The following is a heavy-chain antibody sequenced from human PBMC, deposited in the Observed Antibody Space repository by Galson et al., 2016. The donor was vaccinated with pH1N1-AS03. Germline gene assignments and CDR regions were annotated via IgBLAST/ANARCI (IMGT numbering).Heavy chain of an antibody. CDR2: IRYDGSNK. V-gene: IGHV3-30*02. CDR3: ASDPDSVAGTSLDWYFDL. Sequence: LRLSCAASGFTFSSYGMHWVRQAPGKGLEWVAFIRYDGSNKYYADSVKGRFTISRDNSKNTLYLQMNSLRAEDTAVYYCASDPDSVAGTSLDWYFDLWGRGTLVTVSS. CDR1: GFTFSSYG. J-gene: IGHJ2*01. D-gene: IGHD6-19*01.